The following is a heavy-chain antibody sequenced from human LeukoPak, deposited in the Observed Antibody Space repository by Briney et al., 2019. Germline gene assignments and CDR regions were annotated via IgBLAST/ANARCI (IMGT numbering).Heavy chain of an antibody. CDR1: GGSISSYY. D-gene: IGHD2-2*02. V-gene: IGHV4-4*09. CDR2: IYTSGST. CDR3: ARHRGYCSSTSCYSRWFDP. J-gene: IGHJ5*02. Sequence: SETLSLTCTVSGGSISSYYWRWIRQPPGKGLEWIGYIYTSGSTNYNPSLKSRVTISVDTSKNQFSLKLSSVTAADTAVYYCARHRGYCSSTSCYSRWFDPWGQGTLVTVSS.